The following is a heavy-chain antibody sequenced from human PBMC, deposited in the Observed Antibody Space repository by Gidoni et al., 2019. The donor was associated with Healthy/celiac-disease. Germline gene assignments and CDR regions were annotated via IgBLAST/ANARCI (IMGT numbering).Heavy chain of an antibody. J-gene: IGHJ4*02. CDR1: GFTFSSYS. V-gene: IGHV3-21*01. D-gene: IGHD6-6*01. CDR2: ISSSSSYI. CDR3: ARDLGYSSSQQYYFDY. Sequence: EVQLVESGGGLVKPGGSLRLSCAASGFTFSSYSMNWVRQAPGKGREWVSSISSSSSYIYYADSVKGRFTISRDNAKNSLYLQMNSLRAEDTAVYYCARDLGYSSSQQYYFDYWGQGTLVTVSS.